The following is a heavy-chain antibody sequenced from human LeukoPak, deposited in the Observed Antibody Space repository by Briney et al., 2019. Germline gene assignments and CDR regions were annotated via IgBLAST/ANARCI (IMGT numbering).Heavy chain of an antibody. D-gene: IGHD6-19*01. V-gene: IGHV4-39*07. CDR1: GGSISSSSYY. J-gene: IGHJ4*02. CDR3: ARAPLYLRADFNGWTYYFDY. Sequence: NPSGTLSLTCTVSGGSISSSSYYWGWIRQPPGKGLEWIGSIYYSGSTYYDPSLKSRVTISVDTSKNQFSLKLSSVTAADTAVYDCARAPLYLRADFNGWTYYFDYWGQGTLVTVSS. CDR2: IYYSGST.